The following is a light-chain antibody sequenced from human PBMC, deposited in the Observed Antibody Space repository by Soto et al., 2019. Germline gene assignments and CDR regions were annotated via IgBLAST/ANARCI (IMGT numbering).Light chain of an antibody. CDR1: SGSIVSNY. Sequence: NFMLTQPHSVLQSPGKTVTISCTGSSGSIVSNYVQWYLQRPGSAPTTVIYKDNERPSGVPDRFSGSIDSSSNSASLTISGLKTEDEGDYYCQSYDTTNHVIFGGGTKVTVL. J-gene: IGLJ2*01. V-gene: IGLV6-57*02. CDR3: QSYDTTNHVI. CDR2: KDN.